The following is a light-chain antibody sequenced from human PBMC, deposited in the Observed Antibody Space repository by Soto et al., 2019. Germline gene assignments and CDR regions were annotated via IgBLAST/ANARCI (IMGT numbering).Light chain of an antibody. CDR3: QQYGRT. V-gene: IGKV3-20*01. CDR1: QSVSSSY. J-gene: IGKJ5*01. CDR2: GAS. Sequence: EIVLTQSPGTLSLSPGERATLSCRASQSVSSSYLAWYQQKTGQAPRLLIYGASSKATGIPDRFSGSGSGTYFSLTISRLEPEDFAVYYCQQYGRTFGQGTRLEIK.